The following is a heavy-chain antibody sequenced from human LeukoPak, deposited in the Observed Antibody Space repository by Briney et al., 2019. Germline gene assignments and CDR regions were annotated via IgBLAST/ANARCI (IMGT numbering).Heavy chain of an antibody. Sequence: TGGSLRLSCSASGFTFGSNWMTWVRQAPGKGLEWVANIKEDGSEQYYVDSVKGRFTISRDNAKNSLYLQMNSLRVEDTAVYYCARDGPTAYFDYWGQGTLVTVSS. J-gene: IGHJ4*02. CDR2: IKEDGSEQ. D-gene: IGHD5-18*01. CDR1: GFTFGSNW. V-gene: IGHV3-7*01. CDR3: ARDGPTAYFDY.